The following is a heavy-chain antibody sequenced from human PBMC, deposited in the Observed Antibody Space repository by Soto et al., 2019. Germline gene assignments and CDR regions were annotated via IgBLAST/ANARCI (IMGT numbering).Heavy chain of an antibody. CDR2: IYYSGST. D-gene: IGHD6-19*01. CDR1: GGSISSSSYY. CDR3: ATLDSSGLGCFDY. V-gene: IGHV4-39*01. J-gene: IGHJ4*02. Sequence: SETLSLTCTVSGGSISSSSYYWGWIRQPPGKGLEWIGSIYYSGSTYYNPSLKSRVTISVDTSKNQFSLKLSSVTAADTAVYYCATLDSSGLGCFDYWGQGTLVTVSS.